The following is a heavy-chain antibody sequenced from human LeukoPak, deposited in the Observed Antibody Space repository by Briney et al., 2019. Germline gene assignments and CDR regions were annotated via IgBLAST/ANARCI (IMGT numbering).Heavy chain of an antibody. D-gene: IGHD1-20*01. CDR3: ARDLGGNWNHPVGY. V-gene: IGHV1-69*04. CDR1: GGTFSSYA. Sequence: GASVKVSCKASGGTFSSYAISWVRQAPGQGLEWMGRIIPILGLANYAQKFQGRVTITADKSTSTAYMELSSLRSEDTAVYYCARDLGGNWNHPVGYWGQGTLVTVSS. CDR2: IIPILGLA. J-gene: IGHJ4*02.